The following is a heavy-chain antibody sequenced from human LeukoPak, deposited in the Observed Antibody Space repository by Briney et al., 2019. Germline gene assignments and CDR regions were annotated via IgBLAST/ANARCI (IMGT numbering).Heavy chain of an antibody. CDR1: GFTFSSYG. V-gene: IGHV3-23*01. J-gene: IGHJ4*02. D-gene: IGHD5-18*01. CDR3: AKDMDTAMVTSLTDY. Sequence: GGSLRLSCAASGFTFSSYGMSWVRQAPGKGLEWVSAISGSGGSTYYADSVKGRFTISRDNSKNTLYLQMNSLRAEDTAVYYCAKDMDTAMVTSLTDYWGQGTLVTVSS. CDR2: ISGSGGST.